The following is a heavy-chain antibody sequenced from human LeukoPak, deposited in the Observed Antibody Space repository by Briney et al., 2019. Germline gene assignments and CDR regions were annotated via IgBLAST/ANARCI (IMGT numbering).Heavy chain of an antibody. V-gene: IGHV3-30*04. Sequence: GGSLRLSCAASGFTFSSYVMHWVRQAPGKGLEWVAIISYDGSNEYYADSVKGRFTISRDNSKNTLYLQMNSLRAEDTAVYYCAKDSSSYNNYYYMDVWGKGTTVTVSS. J-gene: IGHJ6*03. D-gene: IGHD6-6*01. CDR3: AKDSSSYNNYYYMDV. CDR2: ISYDGSNE. CDR1: GFTFSSYV.